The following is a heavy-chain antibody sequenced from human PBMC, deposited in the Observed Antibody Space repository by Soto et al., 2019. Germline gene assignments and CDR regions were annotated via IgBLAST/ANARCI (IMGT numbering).Heavy chain of an antibody. J-gene: IGHJ4*02. CDR2: ISGSGDSA. CDR1: GFPFSHYA. Sequence: LRLSCTASGFPFSHYAMNWVRQGPGTRLEWVADISGSGDSARYADSVRGRFTISRDNSRDTLYLQMNSLRVDDTAVYYCGKERRGSGWYVCNFWGQGALVTVYS. D-gene: IGHD6-19*01. V-gene: IGHV3-23*01. CDR3: GKERRGSGWYVCNF.